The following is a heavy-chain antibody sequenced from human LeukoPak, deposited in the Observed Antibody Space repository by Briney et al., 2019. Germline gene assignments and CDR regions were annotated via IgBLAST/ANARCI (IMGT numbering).Heavy chain of an antibody. V-gene: IGHV3-23*01. CDR1: GVTFSTYA. J-gene: IGHJ4*02. CDR3: AKHISSWYNFDY. CDR2: IGGSGGGT. Sequence: PGGSLRLSCAASGVTFSTYAMSWVRQAPGKGLEWVSAIGGSGGGTWYTDSVKGRFTISRDNSKNTLSLQMNSLRAEDTAIYYCAKHISSWYNFDYWGQGTLVTVSS. D-gene: IGHD6-13*01.